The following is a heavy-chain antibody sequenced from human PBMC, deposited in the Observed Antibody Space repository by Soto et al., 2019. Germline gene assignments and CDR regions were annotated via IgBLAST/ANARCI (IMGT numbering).Heavy chain of an antibody. CDR2: IPNTENKK. Sequence: QVHLEESGGGVVQPGTSLRLSCVASGFTFSSYGMHWVRQAPGKGLEWVAVIPNTENKKYYADSVKGRFTISRDNSQNTLFLQMDSLMSEDTAMYYCARTAGGRVRGALDIWGQGTMVTAS. V-gene: IGHV3-30-3*01. CDR1: GFTFSSYG. D-gene: IGHD6-13*01. CDR3: ARTAGGRVRGALDI. J-gene: IGHJ3*02.